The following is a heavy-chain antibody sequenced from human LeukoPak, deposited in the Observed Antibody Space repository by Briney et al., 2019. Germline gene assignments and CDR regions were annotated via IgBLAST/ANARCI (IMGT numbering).Heavy chain of an antibody. CDR2: IYASGST. CDR1: GGSISSGSHY. J-gene: IGHJ4*02. D-gene: IGHD3-22*01. CDR3: ASLKYDSSGFYGSDY. Sequence: SETLSLTCTVSGGSISSGSHYWSWIPQPAGKGLEWIGHIYASGSTNYNPSLKSRVTMSVDTSKNQFSLKLSSVTAADTAVFYCASLKYDSSGFYGSDYWGQGTLVTVS. V-gene: IGHV4-61*09.